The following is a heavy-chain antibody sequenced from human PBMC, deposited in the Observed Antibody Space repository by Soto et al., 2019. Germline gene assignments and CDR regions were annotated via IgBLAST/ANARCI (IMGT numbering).Heavy chain of an antibody. V-gene: IGHV1-3*01. J-gene: IGHJ5*02. CDR2: INAGNGNT. Sequence: ASVKVSCKASGYTLTSYAMHWVRQAPGQRLEWMGWINAGNGNTKYSQKFQGRVTITRDTSASTAYMELSSLRSEDTAVYYCASSYYDFWSGQNWFDPWGQGTLVTVSS. CDR1: GYTLTSYA. CDR3: ASSYYDFWSGQNWFDP. D-gene: IGHD3-3*01.